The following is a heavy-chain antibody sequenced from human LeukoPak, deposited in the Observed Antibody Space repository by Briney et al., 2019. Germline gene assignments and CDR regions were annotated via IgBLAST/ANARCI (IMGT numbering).Heavy chain of an antibody. CDR2: IYPADSDI. CDR1: GYSINNYW. J-gene: IGHJ5*02. V-gene: IGHV5-51*01. CDR3: ARQEYCSGGSCYTWFDP. Sequence: SGESLKISCKGSGYSINNYWIGWVRQMPGKGLEWMGIIYPADSDIRYSPSFQGQVTISADKPISTAYLQWSSLKASDTAMYYCARQEYCSGGSCYTWFDPWGQGTLVTVSS. D-gene: IGHD2-15*01.